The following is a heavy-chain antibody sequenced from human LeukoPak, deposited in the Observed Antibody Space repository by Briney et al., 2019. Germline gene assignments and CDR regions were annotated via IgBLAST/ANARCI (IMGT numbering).Heavy chain of an antibody. D-gene: IGHD3-22*01. V-gene: IGHV3-7*01. CDR2: IRQDGSER. CDR3: ARDWSFDSDDYYLYGFDI. J-gene: IGHJ3*02. CDR1: GFSFNSYW. Sequence: SGGSLRLSCAASGFSFNSYWMSWVRQAPGTGLEWEANIRQDGSERYYADSLKGRFTISRDNAKNSLYLQMNSLRAEDTAMYYCARDWSFDSDDYYLYGFDIWGQGTRVTVSS.